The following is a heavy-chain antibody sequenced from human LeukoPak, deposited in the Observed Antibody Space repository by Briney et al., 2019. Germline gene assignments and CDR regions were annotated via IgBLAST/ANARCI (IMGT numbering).Heavy chain of an antibody. D-gene: IGHD3-22*01. V-gene: IGHV1-2*02. CDR1: GYTFTGYY. J-gene: IGHJ4*02. CDR3: ARVSVYYYDSSGHYSNFDY. Sequence: ASVKVSCKASGYTFTGYYMHWVRQAPGQGLEWMGWIKPNSGGTNYAQKFQGRVTMTRDTSISTAYMELTRLRSDDTAVYYCARVSVYYYDSSGHYSNFDYWGQGTLVTVSS. CDR2: IKPNSGGT.